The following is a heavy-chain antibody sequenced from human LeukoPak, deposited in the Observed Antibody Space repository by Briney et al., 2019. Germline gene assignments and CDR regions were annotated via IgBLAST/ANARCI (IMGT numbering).Heavy chain of an antibody. V-gene: IGHV4-34*01. CDR3: ATLLQDVFDI. Sequence: SETLSLTCAVYGGSFIGYYWSWIRQPPGKGLEWIGEINHSGSTNYNPSLKSRVTISIDTSKNQFSLKLSSVTAADTAVYYCATLLQDVFDIWGQGTMVTVSS. CDR2: INHSGST. CDR1: GGSFIGYY. J-gene: IGHJ3*02.